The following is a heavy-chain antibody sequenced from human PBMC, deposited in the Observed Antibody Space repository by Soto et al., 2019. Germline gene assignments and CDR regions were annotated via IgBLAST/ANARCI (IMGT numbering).Heavy chain of an antibody. V-gene: IGHV4-59*01. CDR2: IYYSGST. J-gene: IGHJ4*02. CDR3: ARSNQLDY. D-gene: IGHD4-4*01. CDR1: GGSISSYY. Sequence: SETLSLTCTVSGGSISSYYWSWIRQPPGKGLEWIGYIYYSGSTNYNPSLKSRVTISVDTSKNQFSLKLSSVTAADTAVYYCARSNQLDYWGQGTLVTVSS.